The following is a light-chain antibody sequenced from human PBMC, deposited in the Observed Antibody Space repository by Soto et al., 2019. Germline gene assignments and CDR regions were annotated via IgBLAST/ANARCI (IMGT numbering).Light chain of an antibody. CDR2: EAS. Sequence: DIQMTQSPSSLSASVGDRVTITCQASQDIKNYLNWYQQKPGKAPKLLIYEASNLETGVPSRFTGSGSGRSFTFTISSLQPEDIATYCCQQCDDFITFGGGTRIEIK. V-gene: IGKV1-33*01. J-gene: IGKJ4*01. CDR3: QQCDDFIT. CDR1: QDIKNY.